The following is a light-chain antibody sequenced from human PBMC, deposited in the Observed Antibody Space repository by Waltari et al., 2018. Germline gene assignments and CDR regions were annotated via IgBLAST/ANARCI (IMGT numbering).Light chain of an antibody. CDR2: EDS. CDR3: QISDFFTSGVV. Sequence: SFELTQPPSMSVSPGQTANIPCSGDKLGERNVFWYQQKAGQSPVLVIYEDSKRPSGIPERFSGSNSGNTATLIITDTQAADEADYYCQISDFFTSGVVFGGGTNLAVL. CDR1: KLGERN. J-gene: IGLJ2*01. V-gene: IGLV3-1*01.